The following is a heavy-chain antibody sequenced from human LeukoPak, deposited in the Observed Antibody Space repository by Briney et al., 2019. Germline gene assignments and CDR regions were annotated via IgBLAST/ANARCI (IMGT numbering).Heavy chain of an antibody. J-gene: IGHJ5*02. Sequence: SETLSLTYTVSNGSISSGTYYWAWIRQPPGKGLEWIGSIYYSGSTYYNPSLKSRVTMSVDTPKNQFSLKLSSVTAADTAVYYCARPSGSSWYAYYFDPWGQGSLVTVSS. V-gene: IGHV4-39*07. D-gene: IGHD6-13*01. CDR1: NGSISSGTYY. CDR3: ARPSGSSWYAYYFDP. CDR2: IYYSGST.